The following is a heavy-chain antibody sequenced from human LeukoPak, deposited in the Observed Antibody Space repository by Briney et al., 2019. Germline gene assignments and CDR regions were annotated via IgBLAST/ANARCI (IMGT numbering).Heavy chain of an antibody. D-gene: IGHD6-19*01. CDR3: ATSNGAVAGRMGRYYYYGVDV. CDR2: ISTYNGNT. Sequence: ASVKVSCKTSGYRFTTYGISWVRRAPGQGLEWIGWISTYNGNTNYAQNLQGRLTMTADTSASTVYMELRSLRSDDTAKYYCATSNGAVAGRMGRYYYYGVDVWGQGTTVTVS. J-gene: IGHJ6*02. CDR1: GYRFTTYG. V-gene: IGHV1-18*01.